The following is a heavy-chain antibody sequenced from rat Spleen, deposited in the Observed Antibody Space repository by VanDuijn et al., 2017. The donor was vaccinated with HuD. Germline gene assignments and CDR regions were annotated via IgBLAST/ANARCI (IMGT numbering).Heavy chain of an antibody. J-gene: IGHJ3*01. CDR3: TRDHSYWGSYYPGGFAY. Sequence: QVQLKESGPGLVQPSQTLSLTCTVSGLSLTSNSVSWVRQPPGKGLEWIATISTGGNTYYNSALKSRLSISRDTSKSQVFLKMNSLQTEDTAIYFCTRDHSYWGSYYPGGFAYWGQGTLVTVSS. CDR2: ISTGGNT. V-gene: IGHV2-6*01. D-gene: IGHD1-12*02. CDR1: GLSLTSNS.